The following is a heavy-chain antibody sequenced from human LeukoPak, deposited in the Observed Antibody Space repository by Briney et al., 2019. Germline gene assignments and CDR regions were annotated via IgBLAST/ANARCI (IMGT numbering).Heavy chain of an antibody. CDR3: ATAGRSKGVPYYYYYGMDV. CDR1: GYTFTSYG. V-gene: IGHV1-24*01. D-gene: IGHD2-15*01. Sequence: ASVKVSCKASGYTFTSYGISWVRQAPGKGLEWMGGFDPEDGETIYAQKFQGRVTMSEDTSTDTAYMELSSLRSEDTAVYYCATAGRSKGVPYYYYYGMDVWGQGTTVTVSS. CDR2: FDPEDGET. J-gene: IGHJ6*02.